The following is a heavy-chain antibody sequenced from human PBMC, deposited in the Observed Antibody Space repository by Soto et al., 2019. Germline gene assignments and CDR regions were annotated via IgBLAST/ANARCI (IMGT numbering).Heavy chain of an antibody. CDR2: ISYDGSNK. CDR1: GFTFSSYG. Sequence: GGSLRLSCAASGFTFSSYGMHWVRQAPGKGLEWVALISYDGSNKYYVDSVKGRFAISRDNSKNTLFLQMNSLRAGDTAVYYCAKDRLRGGFLTTATTNGMDVWGQGTTVTVSS. CDR3: AKDRLRGGFLTTATTNGMDV. D-gene: IGHD1-26*01. J-gene: IGHJ6*02. V-gene: IGHV3-30*18.